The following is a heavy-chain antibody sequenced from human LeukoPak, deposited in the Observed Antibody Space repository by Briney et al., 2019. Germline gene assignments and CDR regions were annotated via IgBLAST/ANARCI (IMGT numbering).Heavy chain of an antibody. CDR2: IYYSGST. J-gene: IGHJ3*02. D-gene: IGHD5-18*01. CDR3: ARQGIQLWPRGAFDI. CDR1: GGSISSSSYY. V-gene: IGHV4-39*01. Sequence: SETLSLTCTVSGGSISSSSYYWGWIRQPPGKGLEWIGSIYYSGSTYYNPSLKSRVTISVDTSKNQFSLKLSSVTAADTAVYYCARQGIQLWPRGAFDIWGQGTMVTVSS.